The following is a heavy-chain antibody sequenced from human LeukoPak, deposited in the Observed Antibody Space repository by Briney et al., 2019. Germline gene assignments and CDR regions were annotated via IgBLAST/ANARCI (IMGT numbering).Heavy chain of an antibody. CDR1: GFTFSSYG. V-gene: IGHV3-30*02. CDR2: IRYDGSNK. Sequence: GGSLRLSWAASGFTFSSYGVHWVRQAPGEGLEWVAFIRYDGSNKYYADSVKGRFTISRDNSKNTLYLQMNSLRAEDTAVYYCAKGNTYYYDSSGYLWGQGTLVTVSS. CDR3: AKGNTYYYDSSGYL. J-gene: IGHJ5*02. D-gene: IGHD3-22*01.